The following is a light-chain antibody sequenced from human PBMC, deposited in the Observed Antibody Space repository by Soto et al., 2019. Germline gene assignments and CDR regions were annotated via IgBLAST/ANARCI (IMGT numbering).Light chain of an antibody. CDR2: EVT. Sequence: QSVLNQPPSASGSPGQSGTISCTGTSSDVGGYNYVSWYQQHPGKAPKLMIYEVTKRPSGVPDRFSGSKSGNTASLTVSGLLSEDEAHYSCRSQAGINNVVFGGGTKLPVL. V-gene: IGLV2-8*01. J-gene: IGLJ3*02. CDR1: SSDVGGYNY. CDR3: RSQAGINNVV.